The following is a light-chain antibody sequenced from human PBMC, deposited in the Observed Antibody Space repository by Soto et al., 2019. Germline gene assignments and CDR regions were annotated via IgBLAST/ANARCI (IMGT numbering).Light chain of an antibody. CDR3: QQNNNWPRT. Sequence: EIVMTQSPATLSVSPGERATLSCRGSQSVSSNLAWYQQKPGQAPRLLIYGASTRATGTPVRFSGSGSGTEFTLTISSLQSEDVAVYYCQQNNNWPRTFGQGTKVEIK. J-gene: IGKJ1*01. V-gene: IGKV3-15*01. CDR2: GAS. CDR1: QSVSSN.